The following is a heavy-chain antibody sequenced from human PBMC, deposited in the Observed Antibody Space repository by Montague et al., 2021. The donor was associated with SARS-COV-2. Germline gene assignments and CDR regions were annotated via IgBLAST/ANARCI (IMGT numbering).Heavy chain of an antibody. J-gene: IGHJ6*02. CDR3: ARVGRQQLVRLSGMDV. V-gene: IGHV4-39*07. CDR2: IYYSGST. CDR1: GGSISSSSYY. D-gene: IGHD6-13*01. Sequence: SETRSLTCTVSGGSISSSSYYWGWIRQPPGKGLEWIGSIYYSGSTYYNPSLKSRVTISVDTSKNQSSLRLSSVIAADTAVYYCARVGRQQLVRLSGMDVWGQGTTVTVSS.